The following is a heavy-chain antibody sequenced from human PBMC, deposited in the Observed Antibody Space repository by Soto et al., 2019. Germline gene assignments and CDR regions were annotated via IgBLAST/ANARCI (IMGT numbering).Heavy chain of an antibody. CDR2: ISFDGGDE. V-gene: IGHV3-30-3*02. CDR1: GFDFSNHA. D-gene: IGHD2-21*02. J-gene: IGHJ4*02. CDR3: VKFCGGDCYNY. Sequence: QVQLVESGGGVGQPGRSLRLSCAASGFDFSNHAMHWVRQPPGKAPEWLATISFDGGDEFYADSVKGRFTISRDNSKSTLSLHMNRLRAEDTAVYYCVKFCGGDCYNYWGQGTLVTVSS.